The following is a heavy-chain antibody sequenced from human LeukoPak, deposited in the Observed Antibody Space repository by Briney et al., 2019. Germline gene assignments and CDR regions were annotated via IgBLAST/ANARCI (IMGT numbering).Heavy chain of an antibody. V-gene: IGHV1-46*01. CDR3: ARAVAAGRRFDY. CDR1: GYTFTSQY. D-gene: IGHD6-13*01. Sequence: ASVKVSCKASGYTFTSQYMHWVRQAPGQGLEWMEIINPSGGSTTYAQKFQGRVTMTRDTSTSTVYMELSSLRSDDTAVYYCARAVAAGRRFDYWGQGTLVTVSS. J-gene: IGHJ4*02. CDR2: INPSGGST.